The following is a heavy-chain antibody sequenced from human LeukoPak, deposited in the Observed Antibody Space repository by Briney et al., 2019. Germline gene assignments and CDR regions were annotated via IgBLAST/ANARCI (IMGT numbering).Heavy chain of an antibody. V-gene: IGHV3-23*01. J-gene: IGHJ5*02. D-gene: IGHD2-15*01. CDR3: AKDPRYCSGGSCYSAP. CDR2: ISGSGGST. Sequence: PGGSLRLSCAASGFTFSSYTMSWVRQAPGKGLEWVSAISGSGGSTYYADSVKGRFTISRDNSKNTLYLQMNSLRAEDTAGYYCAKDPRYCSGGSCYSAPWGQGTLVTVSS. CDR1: GFTFSSYT.